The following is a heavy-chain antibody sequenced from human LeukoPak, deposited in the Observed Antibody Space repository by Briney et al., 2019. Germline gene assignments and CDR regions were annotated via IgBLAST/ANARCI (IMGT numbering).Heavy chain of an antibody. CDR2: IWFDGSNK. V-gene: IGHV3-33*06. Sequence: GGSLRLSCAASGFTFSSYGMHWVRQAPGKGLEWVALIWFDGSNKYYADSVKGRFTVSRDNSKNTLDLQMNSLRAEDTAVYYCAKGWNFHDSSGYYDYWGQGTLVTVSS. CDR1: GFTFSSYG. CDR3: AKGWNFHDSSGYYDY. D-gene: IGHD3-22*01. J-gene: IGHJ4*02.